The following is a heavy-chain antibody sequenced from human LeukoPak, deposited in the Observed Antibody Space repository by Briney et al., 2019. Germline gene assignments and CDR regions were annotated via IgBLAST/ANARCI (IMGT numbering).Heavy chain of an antibody. J-gene: IGHJ6*02. Sequence: GGSLRLSCAASGFTFSSYAMSWVRQAPGKGLEWVSAISGSGGSTYYADSVKGRFTISRDNPKNTLYLQMNSLRAEDTAVYYCAKFVGRPYYYGMDVWGQGTTVTVSS. V-gene: IGHV3-23*01. CDR3: AKFVGRPYYYGMDV. CDR2: ISGSGGST. D-gene: IGHD2-15*01. CDR1: GFTFSSYA.